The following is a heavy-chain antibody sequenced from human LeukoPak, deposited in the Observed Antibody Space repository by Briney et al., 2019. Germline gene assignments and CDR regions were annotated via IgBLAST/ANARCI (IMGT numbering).Heavy chain of an antibody. CDR2: ISAYNGNT. V-gene: IGHV1-18*01. Sequence: ASVKVSCKASGYTFTSYGISWVRQAPGQGLEWMGWISAYNGNTNYAQKLQGRVTMNTDTSTSTAYMEVRSLRSDDTAVYYCARVPYDYGDYANDYWGQGTMVTVSS. CDR3: ARVPYDYGDYANDY. CDR1: GYTFTSYG. J-gene: IGHJ4*02. D-gene: IGHD4-17*01.